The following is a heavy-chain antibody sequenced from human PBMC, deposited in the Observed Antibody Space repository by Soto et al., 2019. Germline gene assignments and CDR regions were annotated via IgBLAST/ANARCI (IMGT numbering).Heavy chain of an antibody. CDR2: INPNSGGT. J-gene: IGHJ6*02. V-gene: IGHV1-2*04. D-gene: IGHD6-19*01. CDR1: GYTFTGYY. Sequence: ASVKVSCKASGYTFTGYYMHWVRQAPGQGREWMGWINPNSGGTNYAQKFQGWVTMTRDTSISTAYMELSRLRSDDTAVYYCARDQKEMGLVSHYYGMDVWGQGTTVTVSS. CDR3: ARDQKEMGLVSHYYGMDV.